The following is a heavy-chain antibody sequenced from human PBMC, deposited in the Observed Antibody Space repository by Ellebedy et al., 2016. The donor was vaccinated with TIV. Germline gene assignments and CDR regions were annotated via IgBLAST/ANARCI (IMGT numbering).Heavy chain of an antibody. CDR1: GFTFSTYW. J-gene: IGHJ4*02. CDR2: IKQDGSEK. Sequence: GGSLRLXXAASGFTFSTYWMSWVRQAPGKGLEWVATIKQDGSEKYFVDSVKGRFTISRDNVKNSLCLQMNSLRAEDTAVYYCARDKSSGSTYGSHFDYWGQGTLVTVSS. D-gene: IGHD5-18*01. V-gene: IGHV3-7*01. CDR3: ARDKSSGSTYGSHFDY.